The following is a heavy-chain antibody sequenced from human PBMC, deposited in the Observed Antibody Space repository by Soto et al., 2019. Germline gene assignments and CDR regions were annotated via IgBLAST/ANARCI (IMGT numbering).Heavy chain of an antibody. V-gene: IGHV3-64D*06. CDR3: VKAPYSNPTHYFDY. CDR1: GFTFNNYA. D-gene: IGHD6-13*01. J-gene: IGHJ4*02. Sequence: GGSLRLSCSASGFTFNNYAMHWVRQAPGKGLEYVSAISSNGGSTYYADSVKGRFTISRDNSRDNSKNTPYLQMSSLRGEDTAVYYCVKAPYSNPTHYFDYWGQGTLVTVSS. CDR2: ISSNGGST.